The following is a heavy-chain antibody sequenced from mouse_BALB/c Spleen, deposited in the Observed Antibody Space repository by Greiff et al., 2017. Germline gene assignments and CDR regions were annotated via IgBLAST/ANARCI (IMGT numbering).Heavy chain of an antibody. D-gene: IGHD1-2*01. CDR1: GFTFSSYA. V-gene: IGHV5-9-4*01. J-gene: IGHJ3*01. CDR2: ISSGGSYT. CDR3: ARDSRLQAWFAY. Sequence: EVKLMESGGGLVKPGGSLKLSCAASGFTFSSYAMSWVRQSPEKRLEWVAEISSGGSYTYYPDTVTGRFTISRDNAKNTLYLEMSSLRSEDTAMYYCARDSRLQAWFAYWGQGTLVTVSA.